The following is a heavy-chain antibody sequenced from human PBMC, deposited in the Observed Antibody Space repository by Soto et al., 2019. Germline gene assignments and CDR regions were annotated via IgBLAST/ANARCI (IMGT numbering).Heavy chain of an antibody. J-gene: IGHJ6*02. Sequence: QVQLVESGGGVVQPGGSLRLSCAASGFTFRNYAMHWVRQAPGKGLECLAVIAYDGSNAFYRDSVKGRFTISRDNSKNPLYRHMNSLRSEDTGVYYCARGDREDILVVVGARPGEYGIDIWGQGTTVTVSS. CDR2: IAYDGSNA. V-gene: IGHV3-30-3*01. D-gene: IGHD2-15*01. CDR3: ARGDREDILVVVGARPGEYGIDI. CDR1: GFTFRNYA.